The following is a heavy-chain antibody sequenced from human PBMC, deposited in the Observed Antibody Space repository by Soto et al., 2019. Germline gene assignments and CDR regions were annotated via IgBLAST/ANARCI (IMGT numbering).Heavy chain of an antibody. CDR2: IYYSGST. V-gene: IGHV4-31*03. Sequence: QVQLQESGPGLVKPSQTLSLTCTVSAGSISSGGYYWSWIRQHPGKGLEWIGYIYYSGSTYYNPYLRSGVTLSVDTAKNQFSLKPSSVTAADTAVYYCARAVPYGSGSYYYWYFDLWGRGTLVTVSS. CDR3: ARAVPYGSGSYYYWYFDL. J-gene: IGHJ2*01. D-gene: IGHD3-10*01. CDR1: AGSISSGGYY.